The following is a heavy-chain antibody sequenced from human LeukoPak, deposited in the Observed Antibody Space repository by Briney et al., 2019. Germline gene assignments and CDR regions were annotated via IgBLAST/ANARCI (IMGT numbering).Heavy chain of an antibody. D-gene: IGHD3-3*01. Sequence: GGSLRLSCAASGFTFSRYWMSWVRQAPGKGLEWVANIKQDGSEKNYVDSVKGRITISRDNAKNSLYLQMNSLRAEDRAVYYCARDKLRDLWSGYYSAREYSFGYWGKETLVTVSS. CDR2: IKQDGSEK. CDR1: GFTFSRYW. CDR3: ARDKLRDLWSGYYSAREYSFGY. J-gene: IGHJ4*02. V-gene: IGHV3-7*01.